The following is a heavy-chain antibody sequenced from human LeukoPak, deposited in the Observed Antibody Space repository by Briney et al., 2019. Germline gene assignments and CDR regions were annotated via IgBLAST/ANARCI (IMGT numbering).Heavy chain of an antibody. J-gene: IGHJ6*02. CDR3: GRAMDV. Sequence: GGSLRLSCAASGFTFSSYSMNWVRQAPGKGLEWVANIKQDGSEKYYVDSVKGRFTISRDNAKNSLYLQMVSLRAEDTAVYYCGRAMDVWGQGTTVTVSS. CDR2: IKQDGSEK. V-gene: IGHV3-7*03. CDR1: GFTFSSYS.